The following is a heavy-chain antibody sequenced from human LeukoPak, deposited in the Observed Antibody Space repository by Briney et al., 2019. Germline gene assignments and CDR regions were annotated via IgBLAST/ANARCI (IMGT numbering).Heavy chain of an antibody. V-gene: IGHV4-4*02. Sequence: PSETLSLTCTVSGDSINSLDLWSWVRQPPGKGLEWIGEIYHSGSTNYNPSLKSRVTISVDKSKNQFSLKLSSVTAADTAVYYCARGEDCSSTSCYDPYYYGMDVWGQGTTVTVSS. D-gene: IGHD2-2*01. CDR3: ARGEDCSSTSCYDPYYYGMDV. CDR2: IYHSGST. CDR1: GDSINSLDL. J-gene: IGHJ6*02.